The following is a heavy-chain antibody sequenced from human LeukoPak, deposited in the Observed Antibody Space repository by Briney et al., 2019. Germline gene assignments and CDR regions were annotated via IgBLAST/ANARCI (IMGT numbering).Heavy chain of an antibody. CDR3: ARDPRARPYYDFWDNWFDP. CDR1: GYTFTSYG. J-gene: IGHJ5*02. CDR2: ISAYSGNT. D-gene: IGHD3-3*01. V-gene: IGHV1-18*01. Sequence: ASVKVSCKASGYTFTSYGISWVRQAPGQGLEWMGWISAYSGNTNYAQKLQGRVTMTTDTSTSTAYMELRSLRSDDTAVYYCARDPRARPYYDFWDNWFDPWGQGTLVTVSS.